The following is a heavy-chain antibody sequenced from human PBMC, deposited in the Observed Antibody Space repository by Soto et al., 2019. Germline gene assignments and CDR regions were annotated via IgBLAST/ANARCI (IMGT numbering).Heavy chain of an antibody. D-gene: IGHD2-2*01. CDR3: TTFNGGYCSSTSCSN. Sequence: GGSLRLSCAASGFTFSNAWMSWVRQAPGKGLEWVGRIKSKTDGGTTDYAAPVKGRFTISRDDSKNTLYLQMNSLKTEDTAVYYCTTFNGGYCSSTSCSNWGQGTLVTVSS. J-gene: IGHJ4*02. V-gene: IGHV3-15*01. CDR1: GFTFSNAW. CDR2: IKSKTDGGTT.